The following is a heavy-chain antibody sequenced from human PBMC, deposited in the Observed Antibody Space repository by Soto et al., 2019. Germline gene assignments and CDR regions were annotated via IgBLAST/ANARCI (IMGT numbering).Heavy chain of an antibody. CDR2: IRNQTYSDTT. J-gene: IGHJ4*02. Sequence: GGSLSLSCTAPVLNFGNYAINWVRQDPGKGLEWVGLIRNQTYSDTTQCAPSLKGSFTISRDDFNSSAYLQMSSRQVDDSAVYFCTSTESPGMSYFFDSWGQRVLVTVSS. V-gene: IGHV3-49*04. CDR1: VLNFGNYA. CDR3: TSTESPGMSYFFDS.